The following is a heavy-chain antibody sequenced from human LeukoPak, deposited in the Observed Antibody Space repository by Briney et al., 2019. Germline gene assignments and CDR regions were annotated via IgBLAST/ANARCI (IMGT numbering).Heavy chain of an antibody. J-gene: IGHJ4*02. Sequence: PSETLSLTCTVSGGSISSYYWSWLRQPPGKGLEWIAYIYYSGSTSYNPSLKSRVTISVDTSKNQFSLKLNSVTAADTAVYYCARQPDRRQLVLWGQGTLVTVSS. V-gene: IGHV4-59*08. CDR3: ARQPDRRQLVL. CDR2: IYYSGST. CDR1: GGSISSYY. D-gene: IGHD6-13*01.